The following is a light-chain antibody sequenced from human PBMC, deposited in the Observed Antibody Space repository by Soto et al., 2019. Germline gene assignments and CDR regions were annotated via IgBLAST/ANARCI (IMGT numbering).Light chain of an antibody. V-gene: IGKV1-5*03. CDR3: HQYSSLWS. Sequence: GDRVTITFRASESISTWLAWYQQKPGNAPKLLIYGASSLESGVPPRFSGDGSETAFTLTISSLQRDDFGTYYCHQYSSLWSFGQGTKVDI. CDR1: ESISTW. CDR2: GAS. J-gene: IGKJ1*01.